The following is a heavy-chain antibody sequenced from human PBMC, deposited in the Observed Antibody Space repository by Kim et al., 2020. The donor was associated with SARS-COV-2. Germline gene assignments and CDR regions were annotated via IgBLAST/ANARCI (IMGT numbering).Heavy chain of an antibody. CDR2: ISAYNGNT. Sequence: ASVKVSCKASGYTFTSYGISWVRQAPGQGLEWMGWISAYNGNTNYAQKLQGRVTMTTDTSTSTAYMELRSLRSDDTAVYYCARTGLLPYYYDSSGYSQPWGQGTLVTVSS. CDR3: ARTGLLPYYYDSSGYSQP. CDR1: GYTFTSYG. J-gene: IGHJ5*02. D-gene: IGHD3-22*01. V-gene: IGHV1-18*01.